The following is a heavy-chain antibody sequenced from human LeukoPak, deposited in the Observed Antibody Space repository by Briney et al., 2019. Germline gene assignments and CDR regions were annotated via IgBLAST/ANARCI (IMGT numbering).Heavy chain of an antibody. CDR2: ISGSGGST. CDR3: AKVFFPFPGTVTEYYFDY. D-gene: IGHD4-17*01. CDR1: GFTFSSYG. V-gene: IGHV3-23*01. Sequence: PGGSLRLSCAASGFTFSSYGMSWVRQAPGKGLEWVSAISGSGGSTYYADSVKGRFTISRDNSKNTLYLQMNSLRAEDTAVYYCAKVFFPFPGTVTEYYFDYWGQGTLVTVSS. J-gene: IGHJ4*02.